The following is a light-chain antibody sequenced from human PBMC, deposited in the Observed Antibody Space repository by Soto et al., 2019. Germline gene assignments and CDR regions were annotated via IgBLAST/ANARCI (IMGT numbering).Light chain of an antibody. CDR1: SKDDGGYNY. Sequence: QSVLTPPASVSGSPGQSITISCTGTSKDDGGYNYVSWYQHHPGKAPKLMIFDVSNRPSGVSNRFSGSKSGNTASLTISGLQPEDEADYYCSSYTTSNTRQIVFGTGTKVTVL. CDR2: DVS. J-gene: IGLJ1*01. CDR3: SSYTTSNTRQIV. V-gene: IGLV2-14*03.